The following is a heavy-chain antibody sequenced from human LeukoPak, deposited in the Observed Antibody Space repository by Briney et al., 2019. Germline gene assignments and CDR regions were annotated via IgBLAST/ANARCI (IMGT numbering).Heavy chain of an antibody. CDR1: GFTFSSYS. V-gene: IGHV3-48*01. Sequence: GGSLRLSCAASGFTFSSYSMNWVRQAPGKGLEWVSYISSSSSTIYYADSVKGRFTISRDNAKNSLYLQMNSLRAEDTAVYYCAREVLEWFSHMDVWGKGTTVTVSS. CDR2: ISSSSSTI. D-gene: IGHD3-3*01. J-gene: IGHJ6*03. CDR3: AREVLEWFSHMDV.